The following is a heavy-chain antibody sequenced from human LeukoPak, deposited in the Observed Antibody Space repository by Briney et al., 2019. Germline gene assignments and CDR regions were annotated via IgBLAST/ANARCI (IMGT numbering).Heavy chain of an antibody. CDR2: IYYSGST. V-gene: IGHV4-39*01. CDR3: ARTRQGSGWYSGHWFDP. CDR1: GGSISSSSYY. D-gene: IGHD6-19*01. Sequence: SETLSLTCTVSGGSISSSSYYWGWIRQPPGKGLEWIGSIYYSGSTYYNPSLKSRVTISVDTSKSQFSLKLSSVTAADTAVYYCARTRQGSGWYSGHWFDPWGQGTLVTVSS. J-gene: IGHJ5*02.